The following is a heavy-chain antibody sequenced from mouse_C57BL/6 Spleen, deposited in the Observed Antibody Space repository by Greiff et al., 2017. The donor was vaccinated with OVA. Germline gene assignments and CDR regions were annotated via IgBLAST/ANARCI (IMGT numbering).Heavy chain of an antibody. CDR3: TRSKDDYAAMDY. V-gene: IGHV1-15*01. CDR2: IDPETGGT. J-gene: IGHJ4*01. Sequence: VQLQQSGAELVRPGASVTLSCKASGYTFTDYEMHWVKQTPVHGLEWIGAIDPETGGTAYNQKFKGKAILTADKSSSTAYMELRSLTSEDSAVYYCTRSKDDYAAMDYWGQGTSVTVSS. CDR1: GYTFTDYE.